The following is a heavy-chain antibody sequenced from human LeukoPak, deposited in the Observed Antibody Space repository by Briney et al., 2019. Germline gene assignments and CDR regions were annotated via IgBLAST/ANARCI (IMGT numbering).Heavy chain of an antibody. Sequence: ASVKVSCKASGGTFSSYAISWARQAPGQGLEWMGGIIPIFGTANYAQKFQGRVTITADESTSTAYMELSSLRSEDTAVYYCARRCSGGSCYSGYYYGMDVWGQGTTVTVSS. V-gene: IGHV1-69*13. CDR3: ARRCSGGSCYSGYYYGMDV. J-gene: IGHJ6*02. CDR2: IIPIFGTA. CDR1: GGTFSSYA. D-gene: IGHD2-15*01.